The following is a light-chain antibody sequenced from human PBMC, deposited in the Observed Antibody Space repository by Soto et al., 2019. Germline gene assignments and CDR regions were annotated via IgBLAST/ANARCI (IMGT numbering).Light chain of an antibody. Sequence: LTQPRSVSGSPGQSVTISCTGTSSDAGGHNYVSWYQQHPGKAPKLMISSVSKRPSGVPDRFSGSKSGNTASLTISGLQAEDEADYYCCSYAGSYTYVFGTGTKVTVL. V-gene: IGLV2-11*01. CDR1: SSDAGGHNY. CDR3: CSYAGSYTYV. CDR2: SVS. J-gene: IGLJ1*01.